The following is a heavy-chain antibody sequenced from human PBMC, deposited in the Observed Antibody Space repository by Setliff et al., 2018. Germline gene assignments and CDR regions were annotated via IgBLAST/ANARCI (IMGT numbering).Heavy chain of an antibody. Sequence: SETLSLTCAVYGGSFSGYYWSWIRQPPGKGLEWIGEINHSGSTNYNPSLKSRVTISVDTSKNLFSLKLSSVTAADTAVYYCARGGLNEGWGSYRFEGYYYYGMDVWGQGTTVTVSS. CDR2: INHSGST. V-gene: IGHV4-34*01. CDR3: ARGGLNEGWGSYRFEGYYYYGMDV. CDR1: GGSFSGYY. D-gene: IGHD3-16*02. J-gene: IGHJ6*02.